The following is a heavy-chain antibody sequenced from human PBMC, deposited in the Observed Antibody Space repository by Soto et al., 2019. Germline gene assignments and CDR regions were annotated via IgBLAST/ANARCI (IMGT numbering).Heavy chain of an antibody. J-gene: IGHJ4*02. CDR1: GFNFTSYA. V-gene: IGHV3-30-3*01. Sequence: PGGSLRLSCAASGFNFTSYAMHWVRQAPDKGMAWVAVISYDGSDKYYADSAKGRFTISRDNSKKTLYLQMNSLRTDDTAVYYCARDYSSYGLIDYWAQGSLVPGSS. D-gene: IGHD5-18*01. CDR3: ARDYSSYGLIDY. CDR2: ISYDGSDK.